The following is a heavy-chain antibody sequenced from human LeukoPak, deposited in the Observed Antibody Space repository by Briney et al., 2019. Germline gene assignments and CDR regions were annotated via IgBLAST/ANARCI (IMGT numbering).Heavy chain of an antibody. CDR3: ARDQEWELEYYFDY. J-gene: IGHJ4*02. Sequence: ASVKVSCKASGYTFTGYYMHWVRQAPGQGLEWMGWINPNSGGTNYAQKFQGRVTMTRDTSISTAYMELSRLRSDDTAVYYCARDQEWELEYYFDYWGQGTLVTVSS. CDR2: INPNSGGT. CDR1: GYTFTGYY. D-gene: IGHD1-26*01. V-gene: IGHV1-2*02.